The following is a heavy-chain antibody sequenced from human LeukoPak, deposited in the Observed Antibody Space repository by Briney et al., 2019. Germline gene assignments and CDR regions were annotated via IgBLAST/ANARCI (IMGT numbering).Heavy chain of an antibody. V-gene: IGHV3-48*03. CDR2: ISSRGSTI. J-gene: IGHJ4*02. Sequence: GGSLRLSCAASGFTFSSYDVNWVRQAPGEGLEWVSYISSRGSTIYYADSVKGRFTISRDNAKNSLYLEMNSLRAEDTAVYYCARVLTGYYIVDYWGQGTLVTVSS. CDR1: GFTFSSYD. D-gene: IGHD3-9*01. CDR3: ARVLTGYYIVDY.